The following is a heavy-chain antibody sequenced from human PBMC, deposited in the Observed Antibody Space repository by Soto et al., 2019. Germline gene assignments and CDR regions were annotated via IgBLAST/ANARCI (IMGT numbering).Heavy chain of an antibody. D-gene: IGHD1-26*01. CDR1: GFSFSIYG. Sequence: EVQMVQSGGGLVQPGGSLRLSCAASGFSFSIYGMNWVRRAPGKGLEWVAYIRDDSSIKYYADSVTGRFTVSRDNGKDSLYLHMNSLRDEDTAVYYCARARGRNWFYTWGQGTLVTVSP. CDR3: ARARGRNWFYT. V-gene: IGHV3-48*02. CDR2: IRDDSSIK. J-gene: IGHJ5*02.